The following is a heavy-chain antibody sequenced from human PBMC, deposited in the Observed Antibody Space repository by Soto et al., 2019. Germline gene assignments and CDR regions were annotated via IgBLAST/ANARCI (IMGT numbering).Heavy chain of an antibody. Sequence: PSETLSLTCAVYGGSFSGYYWSWIRQPPGKGLEWIGEINHSGSTNYNPSLKSRVTISVDTSKNQFSLKLSSVTAADTAVYYCARASPLVTDVWGQGTTVTVSS. CDR3: ARASPLVTDV. J-gene: IGHJ6*02. CDR1: GGSFSGYY. CDR2: INHSGST. V-gene: IGHV4-34*01. D-gene: IGHD5-18*01.